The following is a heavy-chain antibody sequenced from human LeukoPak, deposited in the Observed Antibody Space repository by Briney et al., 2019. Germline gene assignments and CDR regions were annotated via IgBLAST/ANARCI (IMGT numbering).Heavy chain of an antibody. D-gene: IGHD5-12*01. Sequence: GGSLRLSCAASGFTFSDYYMSWIRQAPGKGLEWISYISSSGNIIYYADSVTGRFTISRDNAKNSLSLQMNSLRAEDTALYYCARSGGYSGYEAADYWGQGTLVTVSS. V-gene: IGHV3-11*01. CDR1: GFTFSDYY. CDR3: ARSGGYSGYEAADY. CDR2: ISSSGNII. J-gene: IGHJ4*02.